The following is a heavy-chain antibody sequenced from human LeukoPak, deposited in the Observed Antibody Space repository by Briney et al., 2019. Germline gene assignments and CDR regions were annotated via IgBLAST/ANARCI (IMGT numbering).Heavy chain of an antibody. J-gene: IGHJ6*02. CDR1: GYTFTCYY. Sequence: ASVKVSCKASGYTFTCYYMHWVRQAPGQGLEWMGRINPNSGGTNYAQKFQGRVTMTRDTSISTAYMELSSLRSEDTAVYYCAGSDTAMVRGMDVWGQGTTVTVSS. D-gene: IGHD5-18*01. CDR2: INPNSGGT. CDR3: AGSDTAMVRGMDV. V-gene: IGHV1-2*06.